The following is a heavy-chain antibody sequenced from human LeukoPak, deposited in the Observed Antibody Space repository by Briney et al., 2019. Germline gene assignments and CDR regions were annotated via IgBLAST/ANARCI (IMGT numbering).Heavy chain of an antibody. D-gene: IGHD3-22*01. CDR2: ISGSGGST. CDR3: AKDPLITMIVVVLRPFDY. J-gene: IGHJ4*02. CDR1: GFTFSSYA. Sequence: GGSLRLSCAASGFTFSSYAMSWVRQAPGKGLEWVSAISGSGGSTYYADSVKGRFTISRDNSKNTLYLQMNSLRAEDTAVYYCAKDPLITMIVVVLRPFDYWGQGTLVTVSS. V-gene: IGHV3-23*01.